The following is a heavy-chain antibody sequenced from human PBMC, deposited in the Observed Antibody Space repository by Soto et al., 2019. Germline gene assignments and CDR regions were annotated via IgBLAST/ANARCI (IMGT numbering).Heavy chain of an antibody. CDR3: AREKRANGYFDY. Sequence: GGSLRLSCAASGFTLSAYWMSWVRQAPGKGLEWVANIKQAGSEKYYVDSVNGRFIISRDDAKSSLFLEVNSLRVEDTAVYYCAREKRANGYFDYWGQGTLVTVSS. CDR2: IKQAGSEK. D-gene: IGHD6-25*01. CDR1: GFTLSAYW. V-gene: IGHV3-7*01. J-gene: IGHJ4*02.